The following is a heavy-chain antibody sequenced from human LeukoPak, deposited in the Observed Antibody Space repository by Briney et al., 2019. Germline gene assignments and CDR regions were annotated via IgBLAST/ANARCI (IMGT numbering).Heavy chain of an antibody. D-gene: IGHD3-10*01. Sequence: SETLCLTCAVYGGSFSGYYWSWIRQPPGKGLEWIGEINHSGSTNYNPSLKSRVTISVDTSKNQFSLKLSSVTAADTAVYYCAKATYNAGAAAVVMKLVERTSYFDNWGQGILVTVSS. J-gene: IGHJ4*02. V-gene: IGHV4-34*01. CDR3: AKATYNAGAAAVVMKLVERTSYFDN. CDR2: INHSGST. CDR1: GGSFSGYY.